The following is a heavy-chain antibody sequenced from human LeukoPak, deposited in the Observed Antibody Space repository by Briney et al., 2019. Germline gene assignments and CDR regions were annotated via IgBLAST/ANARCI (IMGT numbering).Heavy chain of an antibody. CDR1: GYTFTIYG. D-gene: IGHD3-3*01. V-gene: IGHV1-18*01. Sequence: ASVTASFTASGYTFTIYGISWVRQAPGQGLEWMGWISAYNGNTNYAQKLQGRVTMTTDTSTSTAYMELRSLRSDDTAVYYCARVSIFGDLDYYYMDVWGKGTTVTVSS. CDR2: ISAYNGNT. CDR3: ARVSIFGDLDYYYMDV. J-gene: IGHJ6*03.